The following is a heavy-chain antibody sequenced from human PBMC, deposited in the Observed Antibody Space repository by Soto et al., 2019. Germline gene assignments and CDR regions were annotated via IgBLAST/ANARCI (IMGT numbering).Heavy chain of an antibody. CDR2: IYTSGST. V-gene: IGHV4-4*07. J-gene: IGHJ6*02. CDR1: VVSISSYY. Sequence: PWETLSLTCTFSVVSISSYYWSCIRQPAGKGLEWIGRIYTSGSTNYNPSLKSRVTMSVDTSKNQFSLKLSSVTAADTAVYYCARDSPGREGMDVWGQGTRVSVSS. CDR3: ARDSPGREGMDV.